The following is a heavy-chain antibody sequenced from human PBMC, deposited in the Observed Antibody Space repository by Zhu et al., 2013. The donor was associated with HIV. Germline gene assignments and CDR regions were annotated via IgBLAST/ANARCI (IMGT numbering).Heavy chain of an antibody. J-gene: IGHJ6*02. CDR3: ATTDPHGGISVVRGTIRPYSYYGMDV. Sequence: QVQLVQSGAEVKKPGASVKVSCKVSGYTLTELSVHWMRQAPGKGLEWMGGFDPEEGETMYAQRFQGRVTMTEDTSTGTAYMELSSLGSEDTAVYYCATTDPHGGISVVRGTIRPYSYYGMDVWGHGTTVTVSS. D-gene: IGHD3-10*01. CDR2: FDPEEGET. CDR1: GYTLTELS. V-gene: IGHV1-24*01.